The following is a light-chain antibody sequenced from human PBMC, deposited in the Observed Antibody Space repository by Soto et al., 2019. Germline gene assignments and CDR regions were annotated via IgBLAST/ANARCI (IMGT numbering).Light chain of an antibody. CDR3: SSYRSGSILYV. CDR2: EVI. J-gene: IGLJ1*01. V-gene: IGLV2-14*01. Sequence: QSVLTQPASVSGSPGQSITISCTGTSSDVGGFNFVSWYQQYPGQAPKLVIYEVINRPSGISDRFSGSKSDNTASLTISGLQAEDEADYYCSSYRSGSILYVFGTGTKVHRP. CDR1: SSDVGGFNF.